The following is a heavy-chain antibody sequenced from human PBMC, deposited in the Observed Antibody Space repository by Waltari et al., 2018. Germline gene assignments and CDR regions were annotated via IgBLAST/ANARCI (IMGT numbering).Heavy chain of an antibody. CDR2: ISTNGNT. V-gene: IGHV4-4*07. J-gene: IGHJ4*02. Sequence: QVQLQESGPGLVKPSETLSLTCTVSGGSISIYYWTWIRQPAGKGLEWIGRISTNGNTHYHPSLQSRVTMSVDTSKNQFSLKLSSVSAADTAVYYCARIDNWGSSDYWGQGTLVTVSS. CDR1: GGSISIYY. CDR3: ARIDNWGSSDY. D-gene: IGHD7-27*01.